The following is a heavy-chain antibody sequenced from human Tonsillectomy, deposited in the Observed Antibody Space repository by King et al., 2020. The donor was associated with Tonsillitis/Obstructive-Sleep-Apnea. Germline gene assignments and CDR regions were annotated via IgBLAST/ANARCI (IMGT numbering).Heavy chain of an antibody. J-gene: IGHJ3*02. CDR1: GFTLRSHW. CDR3: AKYGTGTDNAFDI. D-gene: IGHD1-7*01. Sequence: VQLVESGGDLVQPGGSLRLSCVASGFTLRSHWMSGVRQAPGKGLEWVANIKEDGSAKYYVDSVKGRFTISRDNAENSLWLQMNNLRAEDSAVYYCAKYGTGTDNAFDIWGQGTMVTVSS. CDR2: IKEDGSAK. V-gene: IGHV3-7*02.